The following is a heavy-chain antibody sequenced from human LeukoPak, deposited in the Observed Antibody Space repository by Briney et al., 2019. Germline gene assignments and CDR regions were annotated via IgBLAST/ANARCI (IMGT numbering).Heavy chain of an antibody. V-gene: IGHV4-39*01. J-gene: IGHJ4*02. D-gene: IGHD4-17*01. CDR1: GGSISSSSYY. CDR3: ARPLIYYGDYYFDY. Sequence: SETLSLTCTVSGGSISSSSYYWGWIRQPPGKGLEWIGSIYYSGSTYYNPSLKSRVTISVDTSKNQFSLKLSSVTAADTAVYYCARPLIYYGDYYFDYWGQGTLVTVSS. CDR2: IYYSGST.